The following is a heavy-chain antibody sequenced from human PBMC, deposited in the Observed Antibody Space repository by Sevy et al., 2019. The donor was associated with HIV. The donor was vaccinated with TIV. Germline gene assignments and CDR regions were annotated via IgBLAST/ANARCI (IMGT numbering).Heavy chain of an antibody. CDR3: ASHTNNYYDSGGFSGNDAFDI. D-gene: IGHD3-22*01. J-gene: IGHJ3*02. CDR2: IWNDRSNK. CDR1: GFTFSSYG. V-gene: IGHV3-33*01. Sequence: GGSLRLSCAASGFTFSSYGMHWVRQAPGKGLEWVAVIWNDRSNKEYADSVKGRFTISRDKSNDTLYLQMYSLTAEDTAVYFCASHTNNYYDSGGFSGNDAFDIWGQGTMVTVSS.